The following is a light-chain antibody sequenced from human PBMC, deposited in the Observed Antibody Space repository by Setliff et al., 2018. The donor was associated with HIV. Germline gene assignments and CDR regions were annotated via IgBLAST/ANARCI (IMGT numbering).Light chain of an antibody. CDR1: QSVSGSY. Sequence: DIVLTQSPGTLSLSPGQRATPSCRASQSVSGSYLAWYQQKAGQAPRLLIYGASRRATGIPDRFSGSGSGTDFSLSISRLEPEDFAVYYCQQYGSSPRTFGQGTKV. CDR3: QQYGSSPRT. CDR2: GAS. V-gene: IGKV3-20*01. J-gene: IGKJ1*01.